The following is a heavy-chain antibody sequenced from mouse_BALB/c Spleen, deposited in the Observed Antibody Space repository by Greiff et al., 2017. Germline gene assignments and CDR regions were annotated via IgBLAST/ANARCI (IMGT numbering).Heavy chain of an antibody. CDR3: ATLWDGDY. D-gene: IGHD4-1*01. Sequence: QVQLQQSGAELAKPGASVKMSCKASGYTFTSYWMHWVKQRPGQGLEWIGYINPSTGYTEYNQKFKDKATLTADKSSSTAYMQLSSLTSEDSAVYYCATLWDGDYWGQGTTLTVSS. CDR2: INPSTGYT. CDR1: GYTFTSYW. V-gene: IGHV1-7*01. J-gene: IGHJ2*01.